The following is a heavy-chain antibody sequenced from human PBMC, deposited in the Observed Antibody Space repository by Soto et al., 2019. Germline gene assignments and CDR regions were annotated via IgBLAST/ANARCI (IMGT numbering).Heavy chain of an antibody. CDR1: GRSISSSSYY. J-gene: IGHJ5*02. CDR2: IYYSGST. D-gene: IGHD6-13*01. CDR3: AGHRSPYSSRWYWLVYNWFDP. V-gene: IGHV4-39*01. Sequence: SETLSLTCTVSGRSISSSSYYWGWIRQPPGKGLEWIGSIYYSGSTYYNPSLKSRVTISVDTSKNQFSLKLSSVTAADKAVYYSAGHRSPYSSRWYWLVYNWFDPWGPGNLVTVFS.